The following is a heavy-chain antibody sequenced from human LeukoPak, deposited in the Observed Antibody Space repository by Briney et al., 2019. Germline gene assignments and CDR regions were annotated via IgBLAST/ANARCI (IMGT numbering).Heavy chain of an antibody. D-gene: IGHD3-3*01. CDR3: ASTIFGVVHAFDK. Sequence: NSSETLSLTCTVSGGSMSSYYWSWIRQPAGKGLEWIGRIYTSGNTNYNPSLKSRVTMSVDTSKNQLSLKMTSVTAPDTAVYYCASTIFGVVHAFDKWGQGTMVTVSS. V-gene: IGHV4-4*07. CDR1: GGSMSSYY. J-gene: IGHJ3*02. CDR2: IYTSGNT.